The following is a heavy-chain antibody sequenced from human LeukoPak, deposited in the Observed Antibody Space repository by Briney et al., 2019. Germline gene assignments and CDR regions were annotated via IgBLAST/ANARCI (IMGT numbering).Heavy chain of an antibody. Sequence: GGSLRLSCAASGFTFSSYGMHWVRQAPGKGLEWVAVKYYADSVKGRFTISRDNSKNTLYLQMNSLRAEDTAVYYCARDGYDILTGLLHWGQGTLVTVSS. CDR2: K. V-gene: IGHV3-33*08. CDR1: GFTFSSYG. J-gene: IGHJ1*01. D-gene: IGHD3-9*01. CDR3: ARDGYDILTGLLH.